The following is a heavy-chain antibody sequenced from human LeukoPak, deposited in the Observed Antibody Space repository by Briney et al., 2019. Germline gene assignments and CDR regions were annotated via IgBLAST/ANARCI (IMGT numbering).Heavy chain of an antibody. CDR1: GFTFSSYA. D-gene: IGHD6-19*01. CDR2: ISYDGSSK. CDR3: ARANRPFHSSGWYKDY. Sequence: PGGSLRLSCAASGFTFSSYAMHWVRQTPGKGLEWVAVISYDGSSKYFADSVKGRFTISRDTSKNTLYLQMNSLRAEDTAVYYCARANRPFHSSGWYKDYWGQGTLVTVSS. J-gene: IGHJ4*02. V-gene: IGHV3-30-3*01.